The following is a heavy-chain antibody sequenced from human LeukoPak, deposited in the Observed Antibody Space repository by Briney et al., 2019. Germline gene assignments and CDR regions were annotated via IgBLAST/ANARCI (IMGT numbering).Heavy chain of an antibody. CDR1: GFTFSSYG. J-gene: IGHJ6*02. Sequence: GGSLRLSCAASGFTFSSYGMHWVRQAPGKGLEWVAVISYDGSNKYYADSVKGRFTISRDNSKNTLYLQMNSLRAEDTAVYYCAKDRETYGDHYYYGMDVWGQGTTVTVSS. CDR3: AKDRETYGDHYYYGMDV. D-gene: IGHD4-17*01. CDR2: ISYDGSNK. V-gene: IGHV3-30*18.